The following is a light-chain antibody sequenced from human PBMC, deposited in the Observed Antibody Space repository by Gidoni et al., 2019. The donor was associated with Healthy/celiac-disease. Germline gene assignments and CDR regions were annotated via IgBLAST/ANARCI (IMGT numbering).Light chain of an antibody. CDR1: QSVSSSY. CDR3: QQYGSSPRT. CDR2: GAS. J-gene: IGKJ1*01. V-gene: IGKV3-20*01. Sequence: DIVLPQSPGTMSLSPGERATLSCSASQSVSSSYLAWYQPKPGQAPTLLIYGASSRATGIPDRFSGSGSGTDFTLTISRLVPEDFAVYYCQQYGSSPRTFGQGTKVEIK.